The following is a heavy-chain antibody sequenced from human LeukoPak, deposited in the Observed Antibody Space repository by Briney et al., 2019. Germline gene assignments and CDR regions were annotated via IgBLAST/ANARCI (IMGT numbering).Heavy chain of an antibody. CDR2: IYYSGST. CDR1: GGSISSGDYY. V-gene: IGHV4-61*08. CDR3: ARQLGRSSWFDP. Sequence: SQTLSLTCTVSGGSISSGDYYWSWIRQPPGKGLEWIGYIYYSGSTNYNPSLYSRVTISVDTSKKQFSLKLSSVTAAGTAVYYCARQLGRSSWFDPWGQGTLVTVSS. D-gene: IGHD1-1*01. J-gene: IGHJ5*02.